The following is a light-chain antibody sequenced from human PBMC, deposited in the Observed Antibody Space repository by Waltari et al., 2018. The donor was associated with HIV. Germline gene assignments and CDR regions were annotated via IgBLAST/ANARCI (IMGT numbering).Light chain of an antibody. J-gene: IGLJ3*02. CDR2: DVS. CDR1: SNDVGGYTY. V-gene: IGLV2-14*03. CDR3: ESYTSTSVWV. Sequence: QSALTQPASVSGSPGQSITISCTGSSNDVGGYTYVSWYQQHPGKAPRRMIYDVSTRPSGVSDRFSGSKSGDTASLTISGLQPEDEADYYCESYTSTSVWVFGGGTRLTVL.